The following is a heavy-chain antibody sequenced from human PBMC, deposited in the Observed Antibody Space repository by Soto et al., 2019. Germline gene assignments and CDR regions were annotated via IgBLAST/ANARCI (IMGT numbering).Heavy chain of an antibody. Sequence: QLQLQESGPGLVKPSETLSLTCTVSGGSISSSSYYWGWIRQPPGKGLEWIGSIYYSGSTYYNPSLKSRVTISVDTSKNQFSLKLSSVTAADTAVYYCARRVGSRGDWFDPWGQGTLVTVSS. CDR1: GGSISSSSYY. J-gene: IGHJ5*02. CDR2: IYYSGST. D-gene: IGHD6-19*01. CDR3: ARRVGSRGDWFDP. V-gene: IGHV4-39*01.